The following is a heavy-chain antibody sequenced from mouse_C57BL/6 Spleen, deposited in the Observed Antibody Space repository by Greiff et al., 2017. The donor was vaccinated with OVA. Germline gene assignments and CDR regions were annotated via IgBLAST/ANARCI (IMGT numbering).Heavy chain of an antibody. CDR1: GYTFTDYE. V-gene: IGHV1-15*01. CDR2: IDPETGGT. CDR3: TRGMDY. J-gene: IGHJ4*01. Sequence: VQLQESGAGLVRPGASVTLSCKASGYTFTDYEMHWVKQTPVHGLEWIGAIDPETGGTAYNQKFKGKAILTADKSSSTAYMELRSLTSEDSAVYYCTRGMDYWGQGTSVTVSS.